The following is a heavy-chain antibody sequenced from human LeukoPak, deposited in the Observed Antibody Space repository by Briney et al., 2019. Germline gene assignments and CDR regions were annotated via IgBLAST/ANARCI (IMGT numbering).Heavy chain of an antibody. CDR3: ARGYCSGGSCHTFDY. Sequence: SVKVSCKASGYTFTTYSMNWVRQAPGQGLEWMGWINTDTGNPTYAQGFTGRFVFSLDTSVSTSYLQISSLKAEDTAVYYCARGYCSGGSCHTFDYWGQGTLVTVSS. CDR1: GYTFTTYS. V-gene: IGHV7-4-1*02. D-gene: IGHD2-15*01. J-gene: IGHJ4*02. CDR2: INTDTGNP.